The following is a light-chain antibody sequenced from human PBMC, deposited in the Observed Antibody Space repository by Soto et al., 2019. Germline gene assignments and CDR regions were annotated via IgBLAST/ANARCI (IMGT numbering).Light chain of an antibody. CDR2: GAS. CDR3: HQYNDWPTT. V-gene: IGKV3-15*01. J-gene: IGKJ1*01. CDR1: QSVSSG. Sequence: EKVMTQSPATLSVSPGERATLSCRASQSVSSGVAWYQQKPGQAPRLLIYGASTRATGVPARFSGSGSGTDFSLTSTSLQSDDFVVYYCHQYNDWPTTFGQGTRVEIK.